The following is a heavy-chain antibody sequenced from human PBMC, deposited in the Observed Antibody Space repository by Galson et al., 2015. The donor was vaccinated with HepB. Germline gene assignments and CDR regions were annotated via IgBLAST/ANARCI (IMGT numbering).Heavy chain of an antibody. J-gene: IGHJ6*02. CDR3: ARNGPPGIAAATHYYYYGMDV. V-gene: IGHV1-3*01. CDR2: INAGNGNT. Sequence: VKVSCKASGYTFTSYAMHWVRQAPGQRLEWMGWINAGNGNTKYSQKFQGRVTITRDTSASTAYMELSSLRSEDTAVYYCARNGPPGIAAATHYYYYGMDVWGQGTTVTVSS. CDR1: GYTFTSYA. D-gene: IGHD6-13*01.